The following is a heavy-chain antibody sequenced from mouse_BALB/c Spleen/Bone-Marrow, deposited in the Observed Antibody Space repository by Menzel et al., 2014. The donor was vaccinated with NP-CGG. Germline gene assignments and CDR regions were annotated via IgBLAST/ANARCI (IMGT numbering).Heavy chain of an antibody. Sequence: EVQVVESGGGLVQPGGSLKLSCAASGFDFSRYWMSWVRQAPGKGLEWIGEINPDSSTINYTPSLKDKFIISRDNAKNTLYLQMSKVGSEDTALYYCARLYYYGNFDYWGQSTTLTVSS. CDR2: INPDSSTI. CDR3: ARLYYYGNFDY. J-gene: IGHJ2*01. D-gene: IGHD1-1*01. V-gene: IGHV4-1*02. CDR1: GFDFSRYW.